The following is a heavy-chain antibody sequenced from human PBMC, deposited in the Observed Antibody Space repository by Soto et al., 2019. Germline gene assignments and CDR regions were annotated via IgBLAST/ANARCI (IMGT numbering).Heavy chain of an antibody. Sequence: LVESGGGVVQPGTSLRLSCAVSGFSFSTYGFHWVRQAPGKGLEWLAVIVDDGSAKYYADSVEGRFTISRDNSRDTLHLQIDSLRDDDTAVYYCARDDAFGTENGFDIWGQGTMVTVSS. CDR2: IVDDGSAK. CDR3: ARDDAFGTENGFDI. V-gene: IGHV3-33*01. J-gene: IGHJ3*02. CDR1: GFSFSTYG. D-gene: IGHD3-16*01.